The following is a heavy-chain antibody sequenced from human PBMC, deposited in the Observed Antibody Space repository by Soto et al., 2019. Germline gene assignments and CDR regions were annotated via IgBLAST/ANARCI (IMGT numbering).Heavy chain of an antibody. V-gene: IGHV4-31*01. Sequence: QVQLQESGPGLVKPSQTLSLTCTVSGGSISSGGYYWSWIRQHPGKGLEWIGYIYYGGSTYYNPSLXXXVTIPADTPKXXSXLXXSSVTAADTAVYYCARAPTTDMTPVIIWANHWFDPWGQGTLVTVSS. CDR1: GGSISSGGYY. J-gene: IGHJ5*02. CDR2: IYYGGST. CDR3: ARAPTTDMTPVIIWANHWFDP. D-gene: IGHD4-17*01.